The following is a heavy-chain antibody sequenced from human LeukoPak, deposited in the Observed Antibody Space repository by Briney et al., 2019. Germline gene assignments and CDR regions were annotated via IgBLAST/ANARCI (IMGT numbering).Heavy chain of an antibody. CDR2: INHSGST. D-gene: IGHD6-13*01. V-gene: IGHV4-34*01. CDR3: ATIFPRADSSSWYTFDY. CDR1: GGSFSGYY. Sequence: PSETLSLTCAVYGGSFSGYYWSWVRQPPGKGLEWIGEINHSGSTNYNPSLKSRVTISVDTSKNQFSLKLSSVTAADTAVYYCATIFPRADSSSWYTFDYWGQGTLVTVSS. J-gene: IGHJ4*02.